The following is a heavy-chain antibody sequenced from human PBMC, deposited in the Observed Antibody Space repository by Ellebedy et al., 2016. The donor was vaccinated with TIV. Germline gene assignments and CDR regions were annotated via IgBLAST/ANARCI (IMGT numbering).Heavy chain of an antibody. D-gene: IGHD3-16*01. Sequence: GESLKISCAASGFTFSGYWMSWVRQAPGKGLEWVANIKQDGSEKYYVDSVKGRFTISRDNAKNLLYLQMNSLRVEDTAVYYCARDPGWGALDYWGQGTLVSVSS. CDR3: ARDPGWGALDY. CDR1: GFTFSGYW. CDR2: IKQDGSEK. J-gene: IGHJ4*02. V-gene: IGHV3-7*01.